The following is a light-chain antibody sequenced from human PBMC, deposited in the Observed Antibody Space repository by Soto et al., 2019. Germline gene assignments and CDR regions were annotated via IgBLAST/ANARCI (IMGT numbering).Light chain of an antibody. CDR3: SSYTTRATYV. Sequence: QSVLTQPASVSGSPGQSITISCTGTSSDVGRYNYVSWYQQHPGKAPRLLIYDVTNRPSGVSNRFSGSKSGNTASLTISGLQAEDEADFYCSSYTTRATYVLGTGTKVTVL. V-gene: IGLV2-14*01. J-gene: IGLJ1*01. CDR1: SSDVGRYNY. CDR2: DVT.